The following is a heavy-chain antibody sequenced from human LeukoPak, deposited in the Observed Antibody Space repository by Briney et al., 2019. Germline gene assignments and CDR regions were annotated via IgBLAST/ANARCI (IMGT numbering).Heavy chain of an antibody. CDR2: IWNDGSHE. Sequence: GGSLRLSCAGSGFTFSKYGMHWVRQAPGKALEWVAVIWNDGSHENYADSVKGRFTISRDNSENTLYLQMSSLRAEDTAMYFCGKRDAKISGSDSFDIWGQGTMVTVSS. V-gene: IGHV3-33*06. CDR3: GKRDAKISGSDSFDI. J-gene: IGHJ3*02. CDR1: GFTFSKYG. D-gene: IGHD1-14*01.